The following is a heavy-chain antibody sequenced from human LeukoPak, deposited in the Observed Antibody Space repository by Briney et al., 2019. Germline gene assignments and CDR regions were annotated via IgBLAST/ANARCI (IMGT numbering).Heavy chain of an antibody. D-gene: IGHD2-15*01. CDR2: VSGGGGTT. CDR3: AKPHTPYCSGGTCYLFDY. J-gene: IGHJ4*02. CDR1: GFTLRSYG. Sequence: PGGSLRLSCAASGFTLRSYGMSWVRQAPGKGLEWVSTVSGGGGTTYYADSVKGRLTISRDNSNNTVYLQIHSLRVDDTAVYYCAKPHTPYCSGGTCYLFDYWGRGTLVTVSS. V-gene: IGHV3-23*01.